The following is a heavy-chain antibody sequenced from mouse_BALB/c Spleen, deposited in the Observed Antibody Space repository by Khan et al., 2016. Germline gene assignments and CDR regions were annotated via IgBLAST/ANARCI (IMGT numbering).Heavy chain of an antibody. CDR1: GYTFSRYW. CDR3: ARCAS. J-gene: IGHJ3*01. CDR2: IFTGTDST. V-gene: IGHV1-9*01. Sequence: QVQLKGSGAELMKPGASVKISCKASGYTFSRYWIEWIKERPGHGLEWIGEIFTGTDSTNYNDKFKGKAAFTAESSSSTAYIQLNSLTSEDSAVYYCARCASWGKGTLVTVSA.